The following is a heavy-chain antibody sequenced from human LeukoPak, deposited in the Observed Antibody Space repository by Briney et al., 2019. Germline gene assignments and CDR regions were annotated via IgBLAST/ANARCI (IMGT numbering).Heavy chain of an antibody. V-gene: IGHV4-34*01. CDR2: INHSGST. J-gene: IGHJ5*02. CDR3: ARSKVPATGNRFDP. D-gene: IGHD2-21*02. Sequence: PSETLSLTCAVYGGSFSGYYWSWIRQPPGKGLEWIGEINHSGSTNYNPSLKSRVTISVDTSKSQFSLKLSSVTAADTAVYYCARSKVPATGNRFDPWGQGTLVTVSS. CDR1: GGSFSGYY.